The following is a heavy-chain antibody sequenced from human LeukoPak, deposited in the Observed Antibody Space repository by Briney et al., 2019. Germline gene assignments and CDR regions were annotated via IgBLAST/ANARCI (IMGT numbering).Heavy chain of an antibody. V-gene: IGHV3-21*01. CDR3: ASGRGAAGRFDY. Sequence: GGSLRLSCAASGFTFSSYSMNWVRQAPGKGLEWVSSISSSSSYIYYADSVKGRFTISRDNAKNSLYLQMNSLRAEDMAVYYCASGRGAAGRFDYWGQGTLVTVSS. CDR1: GFTFSSYS. CDR2: ISSSSSYI. J-gene: IGHJ4*02. D-gene: IGHD6-13*01.